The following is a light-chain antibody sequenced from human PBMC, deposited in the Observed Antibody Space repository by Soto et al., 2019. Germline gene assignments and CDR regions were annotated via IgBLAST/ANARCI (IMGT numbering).Light chain of an antibody. V-gene: IGKV1-5*03. J-gene: IGKJ1*01. CDR3: QQYNRYWT. CDR1: QSISTW. CDR2: KAS. Sequence: DIQMTQSPSTLSASVGDRVTITCRASQSISTWLAWYQQKPGKAPKLLIYKASTLESGVPSRFSGSGSGTEFTLTIISLQPDDFATYYCQQYNRYWTFVQGTKVEIK.